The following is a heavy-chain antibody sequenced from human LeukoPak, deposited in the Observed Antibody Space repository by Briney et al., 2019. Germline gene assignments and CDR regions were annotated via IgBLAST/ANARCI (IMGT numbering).Heavy chain of an antibody. CDR3: AKDREQLASLDY. D-gene: IGHD6-13*01. CDR1: GFSFSSYG. Sequence: PGGSLRLSCAASGFSFSSYGMKWVRQAPGKGLEWVSYISSGGSLIQYADSVKGRFTISRDSSKNMLHLQMNSLRAEDTAVYYCAKDREQLASLDYWGQGTLVTVSS. CDR2: ISSGGSLI. J-gene: IGHJ4*02. V-gene: IGHV3-23*01.